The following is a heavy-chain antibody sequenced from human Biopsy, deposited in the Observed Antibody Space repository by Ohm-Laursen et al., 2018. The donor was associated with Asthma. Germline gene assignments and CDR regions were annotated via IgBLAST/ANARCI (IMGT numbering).Heavy chain of an antibody. CDR1: GFTFSSYS. CDR3: ARVDTIFGVVIPIYYYYGMDV. J-gene: IGHJ6*02. V-gene: IGHV3-21*01. CDR2: ISSSSSYI. D-gene: IGHD3-3*01. Sequence: SLRLSCTASGFTFSSYSMNWVRQAPGKGLEWVSSISSSSSYIYYADSVKGRFTISRGNAKNSLYLQMNSLRAEDTAVYYCARVDTIFGVVIPIYYYYGMDVLGQGTTVTVSS.